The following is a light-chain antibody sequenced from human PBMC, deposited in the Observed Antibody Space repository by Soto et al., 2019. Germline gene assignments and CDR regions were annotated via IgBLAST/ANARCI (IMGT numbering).Light chain of an antibody. V-gene: IGKV3-11*01. J-gene: IGKJ4*01. CDR2: DAS. CDR1: QRVRSY. CDR3: QQRSNWPPLT. Sequence: EIVLTQSPATLYLSPGERATISCRASQRVRSYLAWYQQKPGQAPRLLIYDASNRATGIPARFSGSGSGTDFTLTISSLEPEDFAVYYCQQRSNWPPLTFGGGTKVEIK.